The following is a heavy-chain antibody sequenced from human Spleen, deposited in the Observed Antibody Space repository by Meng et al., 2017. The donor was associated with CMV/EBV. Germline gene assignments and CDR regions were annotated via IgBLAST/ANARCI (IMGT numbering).Heavy chain of an antibody. Sequence: KVSCKTSGYSFTSYWIGWVRQMPGKGLEWMGIIYPGDSDIRYSPSFEGQVTISTDKSISTAYLQWSSLKASDSAMYYCARVGYTSGWYKNYYYGMDVWGQGTTVTVSS. CDR3: ARVGYTSGWYKNYYYGMDV. CDR2: IYPGDSDI. V-gene: IGHV5-51*01. CDR1: GYSFTSYW. D-gene: IGHD6-19*01. J-gene: IGHJ6*02.